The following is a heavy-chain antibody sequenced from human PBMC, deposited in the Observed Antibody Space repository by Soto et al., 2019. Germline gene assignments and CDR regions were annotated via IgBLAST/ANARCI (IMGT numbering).Heavy chain of an antibody. V-gene: IGHV3-48*02. J-gene: IGHJ1*01. CDR3: ASVFSYDGSAIIGY. CDR2: IKSSSNDI. CDR1: GFTFGSYS. D-gene: IGHD3-22*01. Sequence: EVQLVESGGGLVKPGGSLRLSCVASGFTFGSYSMAWVRQAPGKGPEWVSYIKSSSNDIYYADSVTGRFTISRDNAKNSLHLQMNSLRDDDTAVYYCASVFSYDGSAIIGYCGQGTLVTVAS.